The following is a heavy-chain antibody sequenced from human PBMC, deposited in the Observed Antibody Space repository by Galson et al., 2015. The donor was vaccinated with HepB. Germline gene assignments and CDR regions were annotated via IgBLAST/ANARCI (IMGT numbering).Heavy chain of an antibody. CDR2: ISWNSGSI. D-gene: IGHD3-10*01. J-gene: IGHJ1*01. CDR3: AKAQTMVQGVIGEYFQH. CDR1: GFTFDDYA. V-gene: IGHV3-9*01. Sequence: SLRLSCAASGFTFDDYAMHWVRQAPGKGLEWVSGISWNSGSIGYADSVKGRFTISRDNAKNSLYLQMNSLRAEDTALYYCAKAQTMVQGVIGEYFQHWGQGTLVTVSS.